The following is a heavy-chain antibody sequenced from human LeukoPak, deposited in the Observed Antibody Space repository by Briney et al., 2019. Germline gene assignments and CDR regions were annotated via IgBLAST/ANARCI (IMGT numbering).Heavy chain of an antibody. Sequence: GRSLRLSCAASGFTFSHYTMNWVRQAPGKRLEWVSSISSSSRYIYYADSVKGRFTISRDNAKNSLYLQMNSLRAEDTAVYYCARDWVVAGSFDIWGQGTMVTVSS. D-gene: IGHD6-19*01. CDR2: ISSSSRYI. CDR3: ARDWVVAGSFDI. CDR1: GFTFSHYT. V-gene: IGHV3-21*01. J-gene: IGHJ3*02.